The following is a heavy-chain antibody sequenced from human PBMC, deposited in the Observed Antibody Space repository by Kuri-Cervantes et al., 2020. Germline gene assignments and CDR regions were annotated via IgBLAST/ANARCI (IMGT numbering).Heavy chain of an antibody. Sequence: GGSLRLSCAASGFTFSSYAMHWVRQAPGKGLEWVAVISYDGSNKYYADSVKGRFTISRDNSKNTLYLQMNSLRAEDTAVYYCARDDTAMADYWGQGTLVTVSS. CDR2: ISYDGSNK. CDR3: ARDDTAMADY. D-gene: IGHD5-18*01. CDR1: GFTFSSYA. J-gene: IGHJ4*02. V-gene: IGHV3-30-3*01.